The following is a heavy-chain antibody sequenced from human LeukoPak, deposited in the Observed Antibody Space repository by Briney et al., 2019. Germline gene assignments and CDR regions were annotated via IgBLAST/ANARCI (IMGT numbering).Heavy chain of an antibody. J-gene: IGHJ4*02. D-gene: IGHD4-17*01. CDR3: ARERSDYGFDY. CDR1: GFTFSSYS. CDR2: ISSSSSYI. V-gene: IGHV3-21*01. Sequence: GGSLRLSCAASGFTFSSYSMNWVRQAPGKGLEWVSSISSSSSYIYYADSVKGRFTISRDNAKNSLYLQMNSLRAEDTAVYYCARERSDYGFDYWGQGTLVTVSS.